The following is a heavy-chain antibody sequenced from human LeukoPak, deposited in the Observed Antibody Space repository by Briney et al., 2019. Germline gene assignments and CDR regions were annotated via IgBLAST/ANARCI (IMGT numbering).Heavy chain of an antibody. CDR2: FDPEDGET. Sequence: GASVKVSCKVSGYTLTELSMHWVRQAPGKGLEWMGGFDPEDGETNYAQKFQGRVTMTEDTSTDTAYMELSSLRSEDTAVYYCATTAASGYRPRDAFDIWGQGTMVTVSS. CDR1: GYTLTELS. J-gene: IGHJ3*02. D-gene: IGHD3-22*01. V-gene: IGHV1-24*01. CDR3: ATTAASGYRPRDAFDI.